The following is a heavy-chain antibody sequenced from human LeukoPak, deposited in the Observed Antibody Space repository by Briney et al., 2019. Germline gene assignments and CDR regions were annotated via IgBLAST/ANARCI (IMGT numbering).Heavy chain of an antibody. CDR1: GGSISSGGYY. CDR3: ARDIRDSSSWLYNWFDP. V-gene: IGHV4-31*03. J-gene: IGHJ5*02. D-gene: IGHD6-13*01. CDR2: IYCSGST. Sequence: SETLSLTCTVSGGSISSGGYYWSWIRQHPGKGLEWIGYIYCSGSTYYNPSLKSRVTISVDTSKNQFSLKLSSVTAADTAVYYCARDIRDSSSWLYNWFDPWGQGTLVTVSS.